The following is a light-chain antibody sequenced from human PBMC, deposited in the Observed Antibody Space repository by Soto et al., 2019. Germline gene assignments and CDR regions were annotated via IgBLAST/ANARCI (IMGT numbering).Light chain of an antibody. CDR2: EVS. J-gene: IGLJ1*01. V-gene: IGLV2-14*01. CDR1: SSDVGDYNY. Sequence: QSVLTQPASVSGSPGQSITISCTGTSSDVGDYNYVSWYQQHPGKAPKLMIFEVSNRPSGVSNRFSGSKSGNTASLTISGLQAEDEADYYCTSYTTSSSTYVFRTGTKVTVL. CDR3: TSYTTSSSTYV.